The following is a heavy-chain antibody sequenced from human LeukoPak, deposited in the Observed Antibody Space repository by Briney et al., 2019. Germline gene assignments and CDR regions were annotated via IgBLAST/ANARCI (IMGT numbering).Heavy chain of an antibody. CDR1: GGFIGSFY. CDR3: ARASYSSGWYSGYYYYMDV. D-gene: IGHD6-19*01. V-gene: IGHV4-59*01. Sequence: SETLSLTCTVSGGFIGSFYWTWIRQPPGKGLEWIGYIYYSGSTNYNPSLKSRVTISVDTSKNQFSLKLSSVTAADTAVHYCARASYSSGWYSGYYYYMDVWGKGTTVTVSS. J-gene: IGHJ6*03. CDR2: IYYSGST.